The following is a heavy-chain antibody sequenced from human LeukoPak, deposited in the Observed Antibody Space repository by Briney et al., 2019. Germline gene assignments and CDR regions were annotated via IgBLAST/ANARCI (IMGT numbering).Heavy chain of an antibody. J-gene: IGHJ4*02. CDR2: NNHSGST. V-gene: IGHV4-34*01. CDR1: GGSFSGYY. Sequence: PSETLSLTCAVYGGSFSGYYWSWVRHPPGKGLEWIGENNHSGSTNYNPSLKSRDTISVDTYKNQFSLKLSSVTAADTAVYYCARCKASIDYWGQGTLVTVST. CDR3: ARCKASIDY.